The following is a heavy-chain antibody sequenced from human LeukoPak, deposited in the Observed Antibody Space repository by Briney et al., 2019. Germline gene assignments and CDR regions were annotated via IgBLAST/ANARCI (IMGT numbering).Heavy chain of an antibody. D-gene: IGHD6-13*01. J-gene: IGHJ4*02. Sequence: GASLQISCKGSGFSFANYWIAWVRQLPGEGLEWMGIMNPANSDSRYSPSFQGQVTFSADKSISTAYLQWSSLKASDSAMYYCARRIAATGREFDYWGQGTLVTVSS. CDR2: MNPANSDS. CDR1: GFSFANYW. CDR3: ARRIAATGREFDY. V-gene: IGHV5-51*01.